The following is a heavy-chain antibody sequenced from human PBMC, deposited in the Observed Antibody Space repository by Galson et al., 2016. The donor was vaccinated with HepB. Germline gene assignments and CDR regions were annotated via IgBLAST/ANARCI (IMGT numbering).Heavy chain of an antibody. J-gene: IGHJ4*02. CDR3: VSGIVGTANRDY. Sequence: SLRLSCAGAGINFSPYWMNWVRQAPGKGLEWVAAISYDEARKEYAGSVKARFTISRDNSKNTVHLQMSSLRPEDTAVYYCVSGIVGTANRDYWGQGTLVTVSS. D-gene: IGHD1-26*01. CDR1: GINFSPYW. V-gene: IGHV3-30*03. CDR2: ISYDEARK.